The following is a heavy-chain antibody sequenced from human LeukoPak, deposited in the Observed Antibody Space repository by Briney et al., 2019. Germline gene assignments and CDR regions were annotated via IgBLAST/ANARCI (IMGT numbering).Heavy chain of an antibody. J-gene: IGHJ4*02. CDR3: ARDLGPYSSGWYVGFY. Sequence: GGSLRLSCTASGFSFSGHWMHWARHLPGKGLVWVSRISPTGSTTSYADSVKGRFTISRDNAKNSLYLQMNSLRAEDTAVYYCARDLGPYSSGWYVGFYWGQGTLVTVSS. CDR1: GFSFSGHW. D-gene: IGHD6-19*01. CDR2: ISPTGSTT. V-gene: IGHV3-74*01.